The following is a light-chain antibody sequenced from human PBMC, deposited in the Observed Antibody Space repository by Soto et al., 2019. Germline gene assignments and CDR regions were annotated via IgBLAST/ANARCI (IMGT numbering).Light chain of an antibody. Sequence: DIQMTQSPSSLSASVGDRVTITCRASQSSSSYLNWYQQKPGKAPKLLIYAASSLQSGVPSRFSGSGSGTDFTLTISSLQPEDFATYYCQQSYSTPCTFGPGTKVDI. J-gene: IGKJ3*01. V-gene: IGKV1-39*01. CDR3: QQSYSTPCT. CDR1: QSSSSY. CDR2: AAS.